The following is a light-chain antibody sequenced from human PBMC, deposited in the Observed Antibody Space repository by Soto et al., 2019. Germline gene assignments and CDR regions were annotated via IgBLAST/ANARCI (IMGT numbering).Light chain of an antibody. V-gene: IGKV3-15*01. J-gene: IGKJ1*01. CDR3: QQYNNWPRGT. Sequence: EIVLTQSPGTLSLSPLQIVTLSFRASQSVGNSVAWYQHKPGQAPRLLIYGASTRATGIPARFSGSGSGTEFTLTISSLQSEDFAVYYCQQYNNWPRGTFGQGTKVDIK. CDR1: QSVGNS. CDR2: GAS.